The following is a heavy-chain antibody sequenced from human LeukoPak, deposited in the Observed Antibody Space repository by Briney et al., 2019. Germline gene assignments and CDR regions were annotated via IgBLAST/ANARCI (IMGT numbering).Heavy chain of an antibody. CDR1: GGTFSSYA. CDR2: IIPIHGIA. D-gene: IGHD3-22*01. CDR3: ARESGPLNYYDSSGYNDY. J-gene: IGHJ4*02. V-gene: IGHV1-69*04. Sequence: SVKVSCRASGGTFSSYAISWVRQAPGQGLEWMGRIIPIHGIANYAQKFQGRVTITADKSTSTAYMELSSLRSEDTAVYYCARESGPLNYYDSSGYNDYWGQGTLVTVSS.